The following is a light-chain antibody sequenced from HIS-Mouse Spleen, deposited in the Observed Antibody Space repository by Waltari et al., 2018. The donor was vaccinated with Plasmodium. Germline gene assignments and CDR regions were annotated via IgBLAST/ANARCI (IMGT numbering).Light chain of an antibody. V-gene: IGLV2-23*01. CDR1: TSDVGSYNL. Sequence: QSALTQPASVSGSPGQSITISCTGTTSDVGSYNLVSWYQQHPGKPPKLMMYEGSKRPSGVSNRFSGSKSGNTASLTISGLQAEDEADYYCCSYAGSSTYVFGTGTKVTVL. CDR2: EGS. J-gene: IGLJ1*01. CDR3: CSYAGSSTYV.